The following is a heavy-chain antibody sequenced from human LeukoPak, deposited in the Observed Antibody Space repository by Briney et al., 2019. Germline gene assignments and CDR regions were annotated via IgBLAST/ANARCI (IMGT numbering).Heavy chain of an antibody. Sequence: SETLSLTCTVSGGSISSYYWSWIRQPPGKGLEWIGYIYYSGSTNYNPSLKSRVTISVDTSKNRFSLKLSSVTAADTAVYYCARDSDNWNGVAAFDIWGRGTRDSVSS. J-gene: IGHJ3*02. V-gene: IGHV4-59*01. D-gene: IGHD1-1*01. CDR1: GGSISSYY. CDR2: IYYSGST. CDR3: ARDSDNWNGVAAFDI.